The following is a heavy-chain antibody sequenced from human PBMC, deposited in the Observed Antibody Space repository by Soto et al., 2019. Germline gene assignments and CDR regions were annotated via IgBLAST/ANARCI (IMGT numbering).Heavy chain of an antibody. Sequence: SETLSLTCAVYGGSFSGYYWNWIRQPPGKGLEWIGEINHSGNTNYNPSLKSRVTISVDKSKNQFSLKLSSVTAADTAVYYCASQGLPYFDWSPTPLYYMDVWGKGTTVTV. CDR2: INHSGNT. CDR1: GGSFSGYY. J-gene: IGHJ6*03. V-gene: IGHV4-34*01. D-gene: IGHD3-9*01. CDR3: ASQGLPYFDWSPTPLYYMDV.